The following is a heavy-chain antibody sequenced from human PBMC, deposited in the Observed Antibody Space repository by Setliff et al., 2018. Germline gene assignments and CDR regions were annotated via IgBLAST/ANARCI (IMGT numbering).Heavy chain of an antibody. D-gene: IGHD2-15*01. Sequence: PGESLKISCKGSGYSFTTYWIGWVRQMPGKGLEWMGIIYPGDSDTRYSPSFQGQVTISADKSISTAYLQLSSLKASDTAIYYCARVGTAGGYYFDFWGQGALVTVSS. V-gene: IGHV5-51*01. CDR3: ARVGTAGGYYFDF. CDR1: GYSFTTYW. J-gene: IGHJ4*02. CDR2: IYPGDSDT.